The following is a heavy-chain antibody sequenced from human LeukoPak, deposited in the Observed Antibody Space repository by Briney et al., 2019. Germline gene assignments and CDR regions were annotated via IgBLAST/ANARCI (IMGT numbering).Heavy chain of an antibody. CDR1: GFTFSSYG. CDR2: ISYDGSNK. V-gene: IGHV3-30*03. J-gene: IGHJ4*02. D-gene: IGHD5-18*01. CDR3: AREVSYEGANFDY. Sequence: PGGSLRLSCAASGFTFSSYGMHWVRQAPGKGLEWVAVISYDGSNKYYADSVKGRFTISRDNSKNTLYLQMNSLRAEDTAVYYCAREVSYEGANFDYWGQGTLVTVSS.